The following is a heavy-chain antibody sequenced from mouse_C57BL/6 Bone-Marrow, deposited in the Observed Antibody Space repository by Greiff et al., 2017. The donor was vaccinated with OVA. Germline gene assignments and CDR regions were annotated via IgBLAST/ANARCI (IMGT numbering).Heavy chain of an antibody. CDR1: GYTFTSYW. V-gene: IGHV1-5*01. CDR3: TTYGYGAY. J-gene: IGHJ3*01. Sequence: EVQLQQSGTVLARPGASVKMSCKTSGYTFTSYWLHWVKQRPGQGLEWIGAIYPGNSDTSYNQKFKGKAKLPAVTSASTAYMELSSLTNEDSAVDYCTTYGYGAYWGQGTLVTVSA. D-gene: IGHD2-2*01. CDR2: IYPGNSDT.